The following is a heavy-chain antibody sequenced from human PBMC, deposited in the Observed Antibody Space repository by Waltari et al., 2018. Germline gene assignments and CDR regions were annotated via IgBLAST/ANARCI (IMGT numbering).Heavy chain of an antibody. CDR2: IHSSGST. V-gene: IGHV4-39*01. D-gene: IGHD3-22*01. J-gene: IGHJ4*02. Sequence: QLQLQESGPGLMKPSETLSLTCPVSGDSISTTSNYWGWIRQAPGKGLELVGFIHSSGSTDYNPCLKSRVTLSVETSKNQFSLRLTSVTAAETAGYYCARPANFYYDRGGYDYWGQGTLVTVSS. CDR3: ARPANFYYDRGGYDY. CDR1: GDSISTTSNY.